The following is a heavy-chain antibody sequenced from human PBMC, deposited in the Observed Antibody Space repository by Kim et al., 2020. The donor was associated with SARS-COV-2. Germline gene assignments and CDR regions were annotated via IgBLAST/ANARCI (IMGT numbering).Heavy chain of an antibody. D-gene: IGHD3-16*02. CDR1: GGSISSGDYY. J-gene: IGHJ3*02. V-gene: IGHV4-30-4*01. CDR3: ARLAVVITFGGVIVGGVDAFDI. Sequence: SETLSLTCTVSGGSISSGDYYWSWIRQPPGKGLEWIGYIYYSGSTYYNPSLKSRVTISVDTSKNQFSLKLSSVTAADTAVYYCARLAVVITFGGVIVGGVDAFDIWGQGTMVTVSS. CDR2: IYYSGST.